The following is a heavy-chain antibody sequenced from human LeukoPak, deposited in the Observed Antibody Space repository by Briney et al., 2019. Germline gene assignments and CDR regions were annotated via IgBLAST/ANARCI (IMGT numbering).Heavy chain of an antibody. CDR1: GFTFSGYG. Sequence: GGSLRLSCAASGFTFSGYGMHWFRKAPGKGLKWVAVISYDGSNKYYADSVKGRFTISRDNSKNTLYLQMNSLRAEDTAVYYCAKDLCSGGSCYSDYWGQGTLVTVSS. CDR2: ISYDGSNK. V-gene: IGHV3-30*18. CDR3: AKDLCSGGSCYSDY. D-gene: IGHD2-15*01. J-gene: IGHJ4*02.